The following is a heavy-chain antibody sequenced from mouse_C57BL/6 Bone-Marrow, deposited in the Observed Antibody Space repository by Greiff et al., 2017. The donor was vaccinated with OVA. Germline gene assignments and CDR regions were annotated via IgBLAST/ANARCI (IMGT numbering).Heavy chain of an antibody. CDR2: IDPANGNT. V-gene: IGHV14-3*01. CDR1: GFNIKNTY. CDR3: ARSIYYGPY. D-gene: IGHD2-1*01. Sequence: EVQLQQSVAELVRPGASVKLSCTASGFNIKNTYMPWVKQRPEQGLEWIGRIDPANGNTKYAPKFQGKATITADTSSNTAYLQLSSLTSEDTAIYYCARSIYYGPYWGQGTTLTVSS. J-gene: IGHJ2*01.